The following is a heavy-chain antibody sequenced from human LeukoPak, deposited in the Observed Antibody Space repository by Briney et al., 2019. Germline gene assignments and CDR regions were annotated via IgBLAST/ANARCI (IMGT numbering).Heavy chain of an antibody. D-gene: IGHD3-3*01. Sequence: ASVKVSCKASGYXFTSYGISWVRQAPGQGLEWMGWISAYNGNTNYAQKLQGRVTMTTDTSSSTAYMELRSLRSDDTAVYYCARGYYDFWSGLGHFDYWGQGTLVTVSS. CDR2: ISAYNGNT. CDR1: GYXFTSYG. V-gene: IGHV1-18*01. J-gene: IGHJ4*02. CDR3: ARGYYDFWSGLGHFDY.